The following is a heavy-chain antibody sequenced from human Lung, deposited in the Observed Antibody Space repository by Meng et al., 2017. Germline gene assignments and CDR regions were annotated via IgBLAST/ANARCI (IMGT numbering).Heavy chain of an antibody. Sequence: QLQLQESGPGLVKPSETLSLTCTVSGGSISTRSYYWGWFRQPPGKGLEWIGITHVTGDDYYNPSLQSRVTFSVDTSKNQFYLSLFSVTAADTAVYYCGRDQGRELINHWGQGTLVTVSS. D-gene: IGHD1-7*01. CDR1: GGSISTRSYY. J-gene: IGHJ4*02. CDR3: GRDQGRELINH. V-gene: IGHV4-39*07. CDR2: THVTGDD.